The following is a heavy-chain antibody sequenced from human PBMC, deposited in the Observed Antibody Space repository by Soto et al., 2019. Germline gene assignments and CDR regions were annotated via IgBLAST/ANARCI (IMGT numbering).Heavy chain of an antibody. Sequence: ASLKVSCKASAYSFTNNDVSWVLQATGQGLEWMGWMNPGSGDTGYAQKFQGRVTMTRDISIATAYMELSSPRSDDTAIYYCARMETFGSLNWFDPWGQGTLVTVSS. J-gene: IGHJ5*02. D-gene: IGHD3-16*01. CDR2: MNPGSGDT. CDR1: AYSFTNND. V-gene: IGHV1-8*01. CDR3: ARMETFGSLNWFDP.